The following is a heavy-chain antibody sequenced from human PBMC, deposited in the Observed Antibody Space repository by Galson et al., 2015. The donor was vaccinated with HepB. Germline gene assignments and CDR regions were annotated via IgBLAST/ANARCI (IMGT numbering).Heavy chain of an antibody. CDR3: AKGGGGWDEYYFDY. CDR1: GFTFDDYT. V-gene: IGHV3-43*01. CDR2: ISWDGGST. D-gene: IGHD2-15*01. J-gene: IGHJ4*02. Sequence: SLRLSCAASGFTFDDYTMHWVRQAPGKGLEWVSLISWDGGSTYYADSVKGRFTISRDNSENSLYLQMNSLRTEDTALYYCAKGGGGWDEYYFDYWGQGTLVTVSS.